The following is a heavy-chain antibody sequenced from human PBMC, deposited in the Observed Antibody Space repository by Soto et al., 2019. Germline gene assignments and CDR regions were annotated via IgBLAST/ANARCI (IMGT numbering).Heavy chain of an antibody. V-gene: IGHV4-4*07. CDR2: IYTSGST. Sequence: QVQLQESGPGLVKPSETLSLTCTVSGGSINSYYWSWIRQPAGKGLEWIGRIYTSGSTNYNPSLKSRVTMSVDTSKNRVSLKLSSVTAADTAMYYCARGIYSKVGATIWFDPWGQGTLVTVSS. CDR3: ARGIYSKVGATIWFDP. J-gene: IGHJ5*02. D-gene: IGHD1-26*01. CDR1: GGSINSYY.